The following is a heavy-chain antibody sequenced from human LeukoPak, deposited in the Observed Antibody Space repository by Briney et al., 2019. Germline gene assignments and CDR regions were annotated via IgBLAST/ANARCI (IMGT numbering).Heavy chain of an antibody. J-gene: IGHJ4*02. CDR2: ISYSGGP. V-gene: IGHV4-59*01. D-gene: IGHD3-22*01. Sequence: SETLSLTCTVSGDAISSYHWSWIRQPPGKGLEWIGYISYSGGPNYNPSHKSRVTISVDTSKNQFSLKLTSVTAADTAVYYCAREYYGSSGYYNDYWGQGALVTVSS. CDR3: AREYYGSSGYYNDY. CDR1: GDAISSYH.